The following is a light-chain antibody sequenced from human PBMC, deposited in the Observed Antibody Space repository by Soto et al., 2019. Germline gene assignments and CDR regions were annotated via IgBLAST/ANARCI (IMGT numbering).Light chain of an antibody. J-gene: IGLJ3*02. CDR1: RLGDKF. CDR3: QAWDSSVV. CDR2: QDN. V-gene: IGLV3-1*01. Sequence: SYELTQPPSVSVSPGQTASITCSGDRLGDKFACWYQQKPGQSPVLVIYQDNQRPSGIPERFSGSNSGHTATLTISGTQAMDEADYYCQAWDSSVVFGGGTKLTVL.